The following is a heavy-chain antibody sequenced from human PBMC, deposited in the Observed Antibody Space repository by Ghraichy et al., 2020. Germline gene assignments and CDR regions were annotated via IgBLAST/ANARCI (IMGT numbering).Heavy chain of an antibody. Sequence: GGSLRLSCAASGFTFSSYSMNWVRQAPGKGLEWVSYISSSSSTIYYADSVKGRFTISRDNAKNSLYLQMNSLRDEDTAVYYCARDLGSYTTMPRNWFDPWGQGTLVTVSS. J-gene: IGHJ5*02. D-gene: IGHD5-18*01. CDR3: ARDLGSYTTMPRNWFDP. CDR1: GFTFSSYS. V-gene: IGHV3-48*02. CDR2: ISSSSSTI.